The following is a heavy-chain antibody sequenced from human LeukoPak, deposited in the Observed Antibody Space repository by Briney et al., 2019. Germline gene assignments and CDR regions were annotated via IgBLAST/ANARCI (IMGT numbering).Heavy chain of an antibody. J-gene: IGHJ3*02. CDR1: GGSISSYY. CDR3: ARWGDGSGSYRGFDI. Sequence: SETLSLTCTVSGGSISSYYWSWIRQPPGKGLEWIGYIYTSGSTNYNPSLRSRVTISIDTSKNQFSLKLSSVTAADTAVYYCARWGDGSGSYRGFDIWGQGTMVTVSS. D-gene: IGHD3-3*01. V-gene: IGHV4-4*09. CDR2: IYTSGST.